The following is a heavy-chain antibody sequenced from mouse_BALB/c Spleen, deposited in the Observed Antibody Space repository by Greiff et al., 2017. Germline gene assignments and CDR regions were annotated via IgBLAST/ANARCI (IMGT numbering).Heavy chain of an antibody. CDR1: GYTFTSYV. Sequence: VQLQQSGPELVKPGASVKMSCKASGYTFTSYVMYWVKQKPGQGLEWIGYINPYNDGTKYNEKFKGKATLTSDKSSSTAYVELSSLTSEDSAVYYCARTARDLSFAYWGQGTLVTVSA. V-gene: IGHV1-14*01. CDR3: ARTARDLSFAY. CDR2: INPYNDGT. J-gene: IGHJ3*01. D-gene: IGHD3-2*01.